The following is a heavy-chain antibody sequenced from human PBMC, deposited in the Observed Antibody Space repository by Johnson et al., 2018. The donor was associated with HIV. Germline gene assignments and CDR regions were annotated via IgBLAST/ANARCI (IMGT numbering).Heavy chain of an antibody. CDR3: AKSQDAYNYDDAFDV. CDR1: GFTFSSYG. CDR2: ISYDGSNK. Sequence: QVQLVESGGGVVQPGRSLRLSCAASGFTFSSYGMHWVRQAPGKGLEWVAVISYDGSNKYYADSVKGRFTISRDNSKNTLYLQMNSLRAEDTAVYYCAKSQDAYNYDDAFDVWGQGTMVTVSS. V-gene: IGHV3-30*18. J-gene: IGHJ3*01. D-gene: IGHD5-24*01.